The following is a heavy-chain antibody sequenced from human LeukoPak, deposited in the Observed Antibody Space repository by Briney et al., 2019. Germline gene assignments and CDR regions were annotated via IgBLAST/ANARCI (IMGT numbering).Heavy chain of an antibody. J-gene: IGHJ4*02. CDR2: IYYSGST. Sequence: SQTLSLTCTVSGGSMSPYHWGWIRQPPGKGLEWTGYIYYSGSTNYNPSLNSRVTISVDTSKNQFSLRLSSVTAADTAICYCARAVSGRFDYWGQGTLVTVSS. CDR3: ARAVSGRFDY. D-gene: IGHD6-19*01. V-gene: IGHV4-59*08. CDR1: GGSMSPYH.